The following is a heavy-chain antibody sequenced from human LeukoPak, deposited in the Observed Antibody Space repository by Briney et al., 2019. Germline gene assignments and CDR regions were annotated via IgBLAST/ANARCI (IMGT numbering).Heavy chain of an antibody. CDR1: GYTFTSFD. CDR3: ARVVTFQLVGFDY. V-gene: IGHV1-8*01. Sequence: ASVKVSCKASGYTFTSFDINWVRQAPGQGLEWMGWINPNSNNIGYAQKFQGRITLTRDTSMSTAYMELSRLRSDDTAVYYCARVVTFQLVGFDYWGQGTLVTVSS. CDR2: INPNSNNI. D-gene: IGHD6-6*01. J-gene: IGHJ4*02.